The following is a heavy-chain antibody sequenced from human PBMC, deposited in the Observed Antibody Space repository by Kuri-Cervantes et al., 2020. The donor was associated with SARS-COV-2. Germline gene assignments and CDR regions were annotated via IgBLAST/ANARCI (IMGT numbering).Heavy chain of an antibody. Sequence: GGSLRLSCAASGFDFRTYWMHWLRQAPGKGPVWVSRINSDGSEETYADSVRGRFTISRDNAKNTLYLQMNSLRAEDTAVYYCARVCSGGSCYRYWGQGTLVTVSS. V-gene: IGHV3-74*03. D-gene: IGHD2-15*01. CDR2: INSDGSEE. CDR1: GFDFRTYW. CDR3: ARVCSGGSCYRY. J-gene: IGHJ4*02.